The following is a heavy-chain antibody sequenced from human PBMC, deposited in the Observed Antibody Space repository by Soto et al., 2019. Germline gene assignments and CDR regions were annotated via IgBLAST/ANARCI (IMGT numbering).Heavy chain of an antibody. J-gene: IGHJ6*02. V-gene: IGHV4-39*01. Sequence: SETLSLTCTVSGGSIITSSYYWDRIRQSPGKGLEWIGSIFHSGSTFYNPSLKSRVTISVDTSKNQFSMKLNSVTAADTAVYYCAKVSEVAGPYYYYGMDVWGQGTTVTV. CDR3: AKVSEVAGPYYYYGMDV. D-gene: IGHD6-19*01. CDR2: IFHSGST. CDR1: GGSIITSSYY.